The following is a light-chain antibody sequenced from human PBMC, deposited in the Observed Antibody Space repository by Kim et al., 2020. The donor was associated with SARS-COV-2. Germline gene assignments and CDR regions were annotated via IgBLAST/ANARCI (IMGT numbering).Light chain of an antibody. CDR3: YSAADNNWV. V-gene: IGLV3-27*01. CDR1: VLAKKY. CDR2: KDS. J-gene: IGLJ3*02. Sequence: VSPGQTAWITCSGDVLAKKYARWFQQKPGQAPVLVIYKDSERPSGIPERFSGSSSGTTVTLTISGAQVEDEADYYCYSAADNNWVFGGGTQLTVL.